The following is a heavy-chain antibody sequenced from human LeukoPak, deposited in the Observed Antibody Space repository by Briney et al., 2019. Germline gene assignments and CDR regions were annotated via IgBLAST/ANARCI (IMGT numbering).Heavy chain of an antibody. V-gene: IGHV3-21*01. Sequence: GGSLRLSCAASGFTFSSYSMIWVRQAPGKGLEWVSSISSSSSYIYYADSVKGRFTISRDNAKNSLYLQMNSLRAEDTAVYCCARVRSIAVAGTRFDPWGQGTLVTVSS. J-gene: IGHJ5*02. CDR1: GFTFSSYS. CDR2: ISSSSSYI. CDR3: ARVRSIAVAGTRFDP. D-gene: IGHD6-19*01.